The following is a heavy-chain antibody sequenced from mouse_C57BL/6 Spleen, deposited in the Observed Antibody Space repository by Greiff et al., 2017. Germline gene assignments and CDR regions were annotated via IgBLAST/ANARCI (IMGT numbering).Heavy chain of an antibody. D-gene: IGHD2-3*01. CDR3: ARKGYYDGYLVDY. V-gene: IGHV1-69*01. J-gene: IGHJ4*01. CDR1: GYTFTSYW. CDR2: IDPSDSYT. Sequence: VQLQQSGAELVMPGASVKLSCKASGYTFTSYWMHWVKQRPGQGLEWIGEIDPSDSYTNYNQKCKGKSTLTVDKSSSTAYMQLSSLTSEDSAVYYCARKGYYDGYLVDYWGQGTSVTVSS.